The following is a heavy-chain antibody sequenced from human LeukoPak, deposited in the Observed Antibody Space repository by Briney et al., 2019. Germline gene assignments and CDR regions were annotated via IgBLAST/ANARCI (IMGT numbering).Heavy chain of an antibody. V-gene: IGHV4-30-4*01. J-gene: IGHJ3*02. CDR3: ARGNYGSGKAFDI. CDR1: GGSISSGDYY. D-gene: IGHD3-10*01. Sequence: SQTLSLTCTVSGGSISSGDYYWSWLRQPPGTGLEWIGYIYYSGSTYYNPSLKSRVTISVDTSKNQFSLKLSSVTAADTAVYYCARGNYGSGKAFDIWGQGTMVTVS. CDR2: IYYSGST.